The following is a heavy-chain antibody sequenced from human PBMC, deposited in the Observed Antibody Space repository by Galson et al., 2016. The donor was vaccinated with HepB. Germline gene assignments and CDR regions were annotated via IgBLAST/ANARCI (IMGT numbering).Heavy chain of an antibody. Sequence: SGGSINSSSYYWGWIRQPPGEGLEWIGSIYYSGSTYYNPSLKSRVTMSVNTSKNQFSLRLSSVTAADTAVYYCARRYFDFWSGLVDYYGMDVWGQGTTVTVSS. CDR2: IYYSGST. J-gene: IGHJ6*02. D-gene: IGHD3-3*01. CDR1: GGSINSSSYY. CDR3: ARRYFDFWSGLVDYYGMDV. V-gene: IGHV4-39*01.